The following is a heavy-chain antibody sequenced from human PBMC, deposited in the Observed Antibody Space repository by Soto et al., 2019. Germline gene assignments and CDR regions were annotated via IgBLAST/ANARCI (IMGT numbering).Heavy chain of an antibody. J-gene: IGHJ3*02. Sequence: SETLSLTCTVSGGXISSYYWSWIRQPPGKGLEWIWYIYYSGSTNYNHSLKSRVTISVDTSKNQFSLKLSSVTAADTAVYYCARGSSGGWHHDAFDIWGQGTMVTVSS. CDR2: IYYSGST. D-gene: IGHD6-19*01. CDR1: GGXISSYY. V-gene: IGHV4-59*01. CDR3: ARGSSGGWHHDAFDI.